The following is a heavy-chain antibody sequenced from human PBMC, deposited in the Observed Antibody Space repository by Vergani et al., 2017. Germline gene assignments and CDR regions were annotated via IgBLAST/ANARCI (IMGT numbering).Heavy chain of an antibody. CDR2: IYYSGST. Sequence: QVQLQESGPGLVKPSQTLSLTCTVSGGSISSGGYYWSWIRQHPGKGLEWIGYIYYSGSTYYNPSLKSRVTISVDTSKNQFSLKLSSVTAADTAVYYCARNVPGGYYYYYMDVWGKGTTVTVSS. CDR3: ARNVPGGYYYYYMDV. V-gene: IGHV4-31*03. CDR1: GGSISSGGYY. D-gene: IGHD3-10*02. J-gene: IGHJ6*03.